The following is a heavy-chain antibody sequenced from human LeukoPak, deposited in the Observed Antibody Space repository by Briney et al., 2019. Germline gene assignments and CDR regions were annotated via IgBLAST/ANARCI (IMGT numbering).Heavy chain of an antibody. J-gene: IGHJ4*02. Sequence: PGASLRLSCAASGFIFSNYAMYLVRQAPGKGLEWVSAISGRSGSTYYADSVKGRFTISRDSSKNTLYLQMNSLRADDTAVYYCAKWGDYDVLTGYYVSDFWGQGTLVTVSS. CDR3: AKWGDYDVLTGYYVSDF. CDR1: GFIFSNYA. V-gene: IGHV3-23*01. D-gene: IGHD3-9*01. CDR2: ISGRSGST.